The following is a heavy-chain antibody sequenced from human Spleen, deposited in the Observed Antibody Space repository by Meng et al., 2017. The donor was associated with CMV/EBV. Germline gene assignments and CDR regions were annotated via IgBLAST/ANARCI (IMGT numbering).Heavy chain of an antibody. CDR3: ARDPPLFIVGGTRFDY. V-gene: IGHV3-30-3*01. Sequence: GESLKISCAASAFTFSRFDIHWVRQAPGKGLEWVAFMSFDGSNEYYADSVKGRFTISRDSHKNTLYPQMNSLRSEDTAVYYCARDPPLFIVGGTRFDYWGQGTLVTVSS. CDR2: MSFDGSNE. D-gene: IGHD1-26*01. J-gene: IGHJ4*02. CDR1: AFTFSRFD.